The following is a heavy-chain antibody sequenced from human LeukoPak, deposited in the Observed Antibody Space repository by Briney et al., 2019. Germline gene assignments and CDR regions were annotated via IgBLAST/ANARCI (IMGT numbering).Heavy chain of an antibody. D-gene: IGHD1-1*01. Sequence: SETLSLTCAVYGGSFSGYHWSWIRQPPGKGLEWIGEINHSGSTNYNPSLKSRVTISVDTSKNHFSLTLTSVTAADTAVYYCARNVRFFDSWGQGTRVTVSS. CDR3: ARNVRFFDS. CDR2: INHSGST. J-gene: IGHJ4*02. V-gene: IGHV4-34*01. CDR1: GGSFSGYH.